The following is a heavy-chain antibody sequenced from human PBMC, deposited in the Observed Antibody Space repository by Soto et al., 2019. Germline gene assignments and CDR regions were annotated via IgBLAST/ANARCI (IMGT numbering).Heavy chain of an antibody. Sequence: QPGGSLRLSCAASGFTFSSYGMHWVRQAPGKGLEWVAVIWYDGSNKYYADSVKGRFTISRDNSKNTLYLQMNSLRAEDTAVYYCARVGLLVVTAPRYYGMDVWGQGTTVTVSS. CDR1: GFTFSSYG. CDR2: IWYDGSNK. V-gene: IGHV3-33*01. D-gene: IGHD2-21*02. J-gene: IGHJ6*01. CDR3: ARVGLLVVTAPRYYGMDV.